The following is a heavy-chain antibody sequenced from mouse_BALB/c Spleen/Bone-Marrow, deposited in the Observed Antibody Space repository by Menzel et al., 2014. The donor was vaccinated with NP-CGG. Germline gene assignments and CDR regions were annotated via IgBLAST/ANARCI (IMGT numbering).Heavy chain of an antibody. CDR1: GVTFTDYY. J-gene: IGHJ3*01. CDR2: IRNKANGYTT. V-gene: IGHV7-3*02. Sequence: EGELGGAGGGLGQPGGFLRISRATSGVTFTDYYMSWVRPPPRKGLEGVGFIRNKANGYTTEYSASVKGRFTISRDNSQSILYLQMNTLRAEDSATYYCARDEGLLRFTYWGQGTLVTVSA. CDR3: ARDEGLLRFTY. D-gene: IGHD2-3*01.